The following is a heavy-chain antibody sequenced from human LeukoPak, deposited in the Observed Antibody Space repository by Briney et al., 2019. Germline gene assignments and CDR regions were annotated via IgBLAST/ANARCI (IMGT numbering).Heavy chain of an antibody. Sequence: GESLKISCKGSGYSFTSYWIGWVRPMPGKGLEWMGIIYPGDSDTRYSPSFQGQVTISADKSISTAYLQWSSLTASDTAMYFCARPRVVAATTSHAAFDIWSQGTLVSVSS. D-gene: IGHD2-15*01. J-gene: IGHJ3*02. CDR3: ARPRVVAATTSHAAFDI. CDR1: GYSFTSYW. CDR2: IYPGDSDT. V-gene: IGHV5-51*01.